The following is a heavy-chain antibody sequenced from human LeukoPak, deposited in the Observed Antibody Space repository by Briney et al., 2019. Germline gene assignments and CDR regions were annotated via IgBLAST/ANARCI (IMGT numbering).Heavy chain of an antibody. V-gene: IGHV3-21*01. CDR3: ARDATQYLRYGYFDS. D-gene: IGHD3-9*01. J-gene: IGHJ4*02. CDR2: INNVASHI. Sequence: PGGSLRLSCAASGFTLSDSAMNWVRQAPGKGLEWVSSINNVASHIYYADSVRGRFTISRDNAKNSVSLQMNNLRAEDTAVYYCARDATQYLRYGYFDSWGQGILVTVSS. CDR1: GFTLSDSA.